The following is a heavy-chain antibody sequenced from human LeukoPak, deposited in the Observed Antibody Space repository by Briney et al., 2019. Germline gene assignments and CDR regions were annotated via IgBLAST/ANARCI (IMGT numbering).Heavy chain of an antibody. CDR1: GGSISGYY. D-gene: IGHD3-22*01. V-gene: IGHV4-59*01. CDR3: ARDRYDHDSSGYYEF. J-gene: IGHJ4*02. CDR2: IYESGST. Sequence: PSETLSLTCTVSGGSISGYYWSWIRQPPGKELEWIGYIYESGSTDYNPSLRSRVTISRDTSKNQVSLKLTSVTTADTAVYYCARDRYDHDSSGYYEFWGQGTLATVSS.